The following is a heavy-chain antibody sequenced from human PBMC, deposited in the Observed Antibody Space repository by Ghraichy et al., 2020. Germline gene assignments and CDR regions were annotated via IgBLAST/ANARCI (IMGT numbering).Heavy chain of an antibody. J-gene: IGHJ4*02. D-gene: IGHD3-16*01. CDR3: VKDRGGGLTDY. V-gene: IGHV3-30*02. CDR2: IRYDGSNK. CDR1: GFTFSSYG. Sequence: SCAASGFTFSSYGMHWVRQAPGKGLEWVAFIRYDGSNKYYADSVKGRFTISRDNSKNTLYLQMNSLRAEDTAVYYCVKDRGGGLTDYWGQGTLVTVSS.